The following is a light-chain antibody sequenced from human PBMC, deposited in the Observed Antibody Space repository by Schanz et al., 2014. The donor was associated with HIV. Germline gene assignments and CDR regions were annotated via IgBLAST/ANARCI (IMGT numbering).Light chain of an antibody. CDR3: QQYGGSPT. CDR1: QSFGSGY. CDR2: GSS. Sequence: EVVMTQSPGTLSVSPGERATLSCRASQSFGSGYLAWYQQKPGQAPRLLIYGSSSRATGIPDRFSGTGSGTDFTLTISRLEPEDIAVYYCQQYGGSPTFGQGTKVEIK. V-gene: IGKV3-20*01. J-gene: IGKJ1*01.